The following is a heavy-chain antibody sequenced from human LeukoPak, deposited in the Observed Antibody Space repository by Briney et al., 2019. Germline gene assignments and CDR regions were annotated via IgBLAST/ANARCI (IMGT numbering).Heavy chain of an antibody. D-gene: IGHD5-18*01. J-gene: IGHJ4*02. CDR1: GFTFRDYSDYW. CDR2: IKQDGSEK. V-gene: IGHV3-7*01. Sequence: GGSLRLSCAASGFTFRDYSDYWMSWVRQAPGKGLEWVANIKQDGSEKYYVDSVKGRFTISRDNAKKSLFLQMNSLRAEDTAVYYCARVGRYSYAHNSWGQGTLVTVSS. CDR3: ARVGRYSYAHNS.